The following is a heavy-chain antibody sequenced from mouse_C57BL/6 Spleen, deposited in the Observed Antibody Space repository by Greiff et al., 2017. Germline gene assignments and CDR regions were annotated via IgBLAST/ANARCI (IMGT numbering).Heavy chain of an antibody. CDR1: GYAFSSSW. Sequence: QVQLKESGPELVKPGASVKISCKASGYAFSSSWMNWVKQRPGQGLEWIGRIYPGDGDTNYNGKFKGKATLTEAKSSSTAYMQLSSQTSEDSADYFCARDIQEYDGSSPFAYWGQGTLVTVSA. CDR2: IYPGDGDT. D-gene: IGHD1-1*01. V-gene: IGHV1-82*01. J-gene: IGHJ3*01. CDR3: ARDIQEYDGSSPFAY.